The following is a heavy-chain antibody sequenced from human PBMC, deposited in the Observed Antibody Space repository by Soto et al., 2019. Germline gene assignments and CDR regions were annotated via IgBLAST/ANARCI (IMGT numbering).Heavy chain of an antibody. CDR3: AKGPSHGAFDD. V-gene: IGHV3-30*18. Sequence: QVQVVESGGGVVQPGRSLRLSCAVSGFTFSYYYMHWLRQAPGKGLEWVGRISSDGSKGDYADSVKGRFTISRDNSKNTLYLQMDSLRPEDTAVYYCAKGPSHGAFDDWGQGTLVTVSS. D-gene: IGHD3-10*01. CDR2: ISSDGSKG. J-gene: IGHJ4*02. CDR1: GFTFSYYY.